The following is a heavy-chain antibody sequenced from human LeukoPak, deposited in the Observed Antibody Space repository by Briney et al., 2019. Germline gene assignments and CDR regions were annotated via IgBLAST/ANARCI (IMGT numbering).Heavy chain of an antibody. CDR2: INHSGST. V-gene: IGHV4-34*01. CDR1: GGSFSGYY. D-gene: IGHD2-15*01. CDR3: ARDGCGGSCFHYYYYYMDV. Sequence: SETLSLTCAVYGGSFSGYYWSWIRQPPGKGLEWIGEINHSGSTNYNPSLKSRVTISVDTSKNQFSLKLSYVTAADTAVYYCARDGCGGSCFHYYYYYMDVWGKGTTVTISS. J-gene: IGHJ6*03.